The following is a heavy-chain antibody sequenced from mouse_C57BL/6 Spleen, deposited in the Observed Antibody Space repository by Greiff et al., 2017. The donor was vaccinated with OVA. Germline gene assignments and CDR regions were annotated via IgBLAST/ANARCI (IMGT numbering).Heavy chain of an antibody. V-gene: IGHV10-1*01. CDR1: GFSFNTYA. CDR2: IRSKSNNYAT. J-gene: IGHJ1*03. D-gene: IGHD4-1*01. Sequence: GGGLVQPKGSLKLSCAASGFSFNTYAMNWVRQAPGKGLEWVARIRSKSNNYATYYADSVKDRFTIPRDDSESMLYLQRNNLKTEDTAMDYCVRHNWDWYLDVWGTGTTVTVS. CDR3: VRHNWDWYLDV.